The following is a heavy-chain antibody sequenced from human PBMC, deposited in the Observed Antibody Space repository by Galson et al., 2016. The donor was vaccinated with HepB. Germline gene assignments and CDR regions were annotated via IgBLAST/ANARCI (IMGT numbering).Heavy chain of an antibody. J-gene: IGHJ3*02. Sequence: SVKVSCKASGGTFTSFTISWVRQAPGQGLEWMGRVIPVLGIANYAEKFQGRLTSTADKSTNTAYMELSGLTSDDTAVYYCARVVKAVDAFDIWGQGTMITVSS. CDR2: VIPVLGIA. V-gene: IGHV1-69*02. CDR1: GGTFTSFT. D-gene: IGHD6-19*01. CDR3: ARVVKAVDAFDI.